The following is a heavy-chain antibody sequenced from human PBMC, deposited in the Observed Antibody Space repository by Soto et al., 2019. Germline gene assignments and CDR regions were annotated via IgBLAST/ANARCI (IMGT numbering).Heavy chain of an antibody. J-gene: IGHJ4*02. CDR2: ISAYNGKT. Sequence: QVQLVQSGAEVKKPGASVKVSCKASGYTFTSYGISWVRQAPGQGLEWMGWISAYNGKTNYAQRLKGRVTINTDTSTSTAYMELGSLRSDDTAVYYCARAAAVGLFAYWGQGTLVTVSS. CDR3: ARAAAVGLFAY. CDR1: GYTFTSYG. D-gene: IGHD1-26*01. V-gene: IGHV1-18*01.